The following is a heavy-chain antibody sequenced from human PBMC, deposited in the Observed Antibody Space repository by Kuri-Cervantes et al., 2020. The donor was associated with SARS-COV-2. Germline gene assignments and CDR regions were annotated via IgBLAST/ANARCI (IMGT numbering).Heavy chain of an antibody. D-gene: IGHD3-3*01. CDR3: VKDFWGGYPTYYFDY. J-gene: IGHJ4*02. CDR2: ISDGGSNK. Sequence: GGSLRLSCTASVFTLSSFAMHWVRQAPGKGLEWVAVISDGGSNKFYSDSVRGRFTISRDNSKNTLYLQMDSLRVEDTAVYYCVKDFWGGYPTYYFDYWGQGTQVTVSS. CDR1: VFTLSSFA. V-gene: IGHV3-30*18.